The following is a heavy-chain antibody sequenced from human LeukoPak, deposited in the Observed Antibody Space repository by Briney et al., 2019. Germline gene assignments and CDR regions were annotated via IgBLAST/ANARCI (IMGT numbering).Heavy chain of an antibody. CDR2: INTDGSST. V-gene: IGHV3-74*01. J-gene: IGHJ6*03. D-gene: IGHD3-10*01. Sequence: GGSLRLSCAASGFTFSSYWMHWVRQAPGKGLVWVSRINTDGSSTSYADSVKGRFTISRDNAKNSLYLQMNSLRAEDTAVYYCARDGRGGYYYYMDVWGKGTTVTVSS. CDR1: GFTFSSYW. CDR3: ARDGRGGYYYYMDV.